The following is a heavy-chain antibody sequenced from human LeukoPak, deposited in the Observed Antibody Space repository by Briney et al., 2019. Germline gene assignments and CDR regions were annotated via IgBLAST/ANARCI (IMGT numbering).Heavy chain of an antibody. CDR2: ISVSGGST. V-gene: IGHV3-23*01. CDR3: AKTAGYSSSWYEY. CDR1: GFTFSSYA. D-gene: IGHD6-13*01. J-gene: IGHJ4*02. Sequence: GGSLRLSCAASGFTFSSYAMSWVRQAPGKGLEWVSSISVSGGSTNYAGSVKGRFTISRDNSKNTLYLQMNSLRADDTAIYYCAKTAGYSSSWYEYWGQGTLVTVSS.